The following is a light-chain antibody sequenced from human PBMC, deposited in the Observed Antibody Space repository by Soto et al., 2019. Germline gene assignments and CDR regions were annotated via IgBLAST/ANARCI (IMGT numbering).Light chain of an antibody. J-gene: IGKJ1*01. CDR2: DAS. CDR1: QSISSW. V-gene: IGKV1-5*01. Sequence: DIRMTQSPSTLSASVGARVPITCRASQSISSWLAWYQQKPGKAPKLLIYDASSLESGVPSRFSGSGSGTEFTLTISSLQPDDFATYYCQQYNSYSQTFGQGTKVDI. CDR3: QQYNSYSQT.